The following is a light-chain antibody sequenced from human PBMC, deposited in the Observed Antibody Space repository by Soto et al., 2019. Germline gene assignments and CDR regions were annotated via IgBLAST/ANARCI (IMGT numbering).Light chain of an antibody. CDR3: MQALQTPLS. CDR1: QSILRSDGYRY. J-gene: IGKJ4*01. V-gene: IGKV2-28*01. CDR2: LGS. Sequence: DIVMTQSPLSLPVTPGEPASISCRSSQSILRSDGYRYLDWYVQKPGQSPQLLIHLGSNRASGVPDRFSGSGSGTDFTLKISRVEADDVGVYFCMQALQTPLSFGGVTKVDLK.